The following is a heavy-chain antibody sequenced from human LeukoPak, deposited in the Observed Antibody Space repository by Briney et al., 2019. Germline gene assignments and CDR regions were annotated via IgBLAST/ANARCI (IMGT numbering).Heavy chain of an antibody. CDR3: ARRYDSSGPTLDY. CDR1: GGSVSSDSYY. J-gene: IGHJ4*02. CDR2: IYYSGGT. Sequence: SETLSLTCTVSGGSVSSDSYYWSWIRQSPGKELEWIGYIYYSGGTNYNPSLKGRATISVDTSKNQFSLKLSSVTAADTAVYYCARRYDSSGPTLDYWGQGTLVTVSS. D-gene: IGHD3-22*01. V-gene: IGHV4-61*01.